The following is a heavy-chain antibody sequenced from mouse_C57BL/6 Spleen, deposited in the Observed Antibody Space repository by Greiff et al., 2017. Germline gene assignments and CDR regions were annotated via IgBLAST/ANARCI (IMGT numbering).Heavy chain of an antibody. Sequence: VQLQQSGAELVRPGASVTLSCKASGYTFPDYDMHWVKQTPVHGLEWIGAIDPETGGTAYNQKFTGKAILTADKSSSTAYMELRSLTSEDSAVYYCTRAGLRRRRSDVDYGGQGTTRTVSS. CDR2: IDPETGGT. D-gene: IGHD2-2*01. CDR3: TRAGLRRRRSDVDY. CDR1: GYTFPDYD. J-gene: IGHJ2*01. V-gene: IGHV1-15*01.